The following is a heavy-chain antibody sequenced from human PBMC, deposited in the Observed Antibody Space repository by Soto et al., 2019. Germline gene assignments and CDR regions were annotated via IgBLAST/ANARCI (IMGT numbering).Heavy chain of an antibody. CDR3: AKYGIAAAGMYNWFDP. Sequence: EVQLLESGGGLVQPGGSLRLSCAASGFTFSSYAMSWVRQAPGKGLEWVSAISGSAGSTYYADSVKGRFTISRDNSKNTLYLQMNSLRAEDTAVYYCAKYGIAAAGMYNWFDPWGQGTLVTVSS. J-gene: IGHJ5*02. D-gene: IGHD6-13*01. CDR2: ISGSAGST. CDR1: GFTFSSYA. V-gene: IGHV3-23*01.